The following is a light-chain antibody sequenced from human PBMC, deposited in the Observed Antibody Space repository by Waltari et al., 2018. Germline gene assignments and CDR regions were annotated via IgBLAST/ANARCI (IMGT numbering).Light chain of an antibody. J-gene: IGKJ1*01. Sequence: EIVLTQSPGTLSLSPGERATLSCRASQSVSRTLAWYQQKPGQAPRLLIYDASIRATDNPDRFSGRWSWTDFSLTISRLEPEDFAVYYCQEYGTRPATFGQGTKVVVK. V-gene: IGKV3-20*01. CDR2: DAS. CDR3: QEYGTRPAT. CDR1: QSVSRT.